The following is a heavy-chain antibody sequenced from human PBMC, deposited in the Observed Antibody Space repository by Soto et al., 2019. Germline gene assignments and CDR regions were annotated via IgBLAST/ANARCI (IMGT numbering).Heavy chain of an antibody. Sequence: QITLKESGPPLVKPTQTLTLTCTFSGFSLSTSGVGVGWIRQPPGKALEWLALIYWDDDKRYSPSLKSRLTITKDTTKHHVVLTMTNMYPADTATYYCAHTTYSGISSGYWGQGTLVTVSS. V-gene: IGHV2-5*02. CDR3: AHTTYSGISSGY. D-gene: IGHD4-4*01. CDR2: IYWDDDK. J-gene: IGHJ4*02. CDR1: GFSLSTSGVG.